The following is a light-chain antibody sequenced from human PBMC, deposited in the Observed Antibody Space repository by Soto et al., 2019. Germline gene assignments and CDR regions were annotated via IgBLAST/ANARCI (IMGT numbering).Light chain of an antibody. J-gene: IGKJ1*01. CDR1: QSVSSTF. V-gene: IGKV3-20*01. CDR2: GAS. CDR3: QQYASSVT. Sequence: EIVLTQSPGSLSLSPGERATLSCRASQSVSSTFFAWYQLTPGQAPRLLIYGASNRATGIQDRFSGSGSGTDFTLTISRLEPEDFAVYYCQQYASSVTFGQGTKVEIK.